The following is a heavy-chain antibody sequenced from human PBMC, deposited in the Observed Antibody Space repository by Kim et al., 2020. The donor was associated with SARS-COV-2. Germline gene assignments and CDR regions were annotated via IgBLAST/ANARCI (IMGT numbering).Heavy chain of an antibody. CDR3: TKDATAGGLDY. V-gene: IGHV3-9*01. J-gene: IGHJ4*02. Sequence: GGSLRLSCTGSGFIFDGHAMHWVRQVPGKGLEWVSGINWNNGRIGYADSVKGRFTISRDNAKNSLYLQMNSLRVEDTALYYCTKDATAGGLDYWGQGTLV. CDR1: GFIFDGHA. CDR2: INWNNGRI.